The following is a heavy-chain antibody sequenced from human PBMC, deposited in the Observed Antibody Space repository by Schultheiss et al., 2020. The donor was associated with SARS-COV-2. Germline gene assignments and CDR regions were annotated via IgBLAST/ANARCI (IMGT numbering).Heavy chain of an antibody. J-gene: IGHJ4*02. CDR3: ARQGVDPRYFDY. CDR2: IYYSGST. V-gene: IGHV4-39*01. Sequence: SETLSLTCTVSGGSISSSSYYWGWIRQPPGKGLEWIGSIYYSGSTYYNPSLKSRVTISVDTSKNQFSLKLSSVTAADTAVYYCARQGVDPRYFDYWGQRTLVTVSS. CDR1: GGSISSSSYY. D-gene: IGHD3-16*01.